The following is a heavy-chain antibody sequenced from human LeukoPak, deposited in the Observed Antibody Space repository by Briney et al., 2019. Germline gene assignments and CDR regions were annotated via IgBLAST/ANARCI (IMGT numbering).Heavy chain of an antibody. Sequence: GGSLRLSCAASGFTFSSYAMSWVRQAPGKGPEWVSAISGSGGSTYYADSVKGRFTISRDNSKNTLYLQMNSLRAEDTAVYYCAKDLAPSTLSGLFDYWGQGTLVTVSS. D-gene: IGHD2-15*01. CDR2: ISGSGGST. CDR3: AKDLAPSTLSGLFDY. J-gene: IGHJ4*02. CDR1: GFTFSSYA. V-gene: IGHV3-23*01.